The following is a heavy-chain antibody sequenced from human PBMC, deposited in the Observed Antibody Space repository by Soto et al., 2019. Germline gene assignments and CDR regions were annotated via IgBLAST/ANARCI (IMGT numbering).Heavy chain of an antibody. Sequence: SVTVSCKASGGTFSSYAISWVRQAPGQGLEWMGGIIPIFGTANYAQKFQGRVTITADKSTSTAYMELSSLRSEDTAVYYCARDRHIVVVTASLDYYYGMDVWGQGTTVTVSS. V-gene: IGHV1-69*06. J-gene: IGHJ6*02. D-gene: IGHD2-21*02. CDR3: ARDRHIVVVTASLDYYYGMDV. CDR2: IIPIFGTA. CDR1: GGTFSSYA.